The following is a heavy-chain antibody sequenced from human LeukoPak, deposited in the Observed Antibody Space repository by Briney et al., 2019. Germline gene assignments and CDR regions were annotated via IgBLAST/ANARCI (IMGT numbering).Heavy chain of an antibody. V-gene: IGHV3-23*01. D-gene: IGHD3-22*01. CDR2: ISTSDNT. CDR1: GFTFRNYP. J-gene: IGHJ4*02. Sequence: GGPLRLPCAASGFTFRNYPMNWLPHAPGKALECVSLISTSDNTHYADSVTGRFTISRDIYKNTLYLQMNSLRAEDTAVYFCAKDLDSTGYFSGGDHWGQGTLVTVSS. CDR3: AKDLDSTGYFSGGDH.